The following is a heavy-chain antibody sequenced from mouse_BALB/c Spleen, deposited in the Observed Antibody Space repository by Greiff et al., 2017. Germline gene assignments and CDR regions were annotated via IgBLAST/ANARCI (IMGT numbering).Heavy chain of an antibody. CDR1: GYAFTNYL. D-gene: IGHD3-3*01. V-gene: IGHV1-54*01. J-gene: IGHJ1*01. Sequence: VQLQQSGAELVRPGTSVKVSCKASGYAFTNYLIEWVKQRPGQGLEWIGVINPGSGGTNYNEKFKGKATLTADKSSSTAYMQLSSLTSDDSAVYFCARHEGTWYFDVWGAGTTVTVSS. CDR2: INPGSGGT. CDR3: ARHEGTWYFDV.